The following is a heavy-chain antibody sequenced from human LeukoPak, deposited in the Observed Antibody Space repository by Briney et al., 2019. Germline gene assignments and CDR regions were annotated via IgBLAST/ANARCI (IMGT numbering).Heavy chain of an antibody. CDR1: GGSISSYY. J-gene: IGHJ4*02. CDR2: IYYSGST. Sequence: ASETLSLTCTVSGGSISSYYWSWIRQPPGKGLEWIGYIYYSGSTNYNPSLKSRVTISVDTSKSQFSLKLSSVTAADTAVYYCARHRDYDILTGYYNYFDYWGQGTLVTVSS. CDR3: ARHRDYDILTGYYNYFDY. V-gene: IGHV4-59*08. D-gene: IGHD3-9*01.